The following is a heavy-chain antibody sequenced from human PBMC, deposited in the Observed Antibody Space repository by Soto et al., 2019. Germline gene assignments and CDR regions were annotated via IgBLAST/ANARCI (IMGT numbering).Heavy chain of an antibody. V-gene: IGHV3-30*03. D-gene: IGHD6-19*01. CDR3: PRAQWLREGYFYAMDV. CDR2: ISFGGTDK. CDR1: GFTFKTYG. J-gene: IGHJ6*02. Sequence: GGSLRLSCAASGFTFKTYGMHWVRQAPGKGLEWVAVISFGGTDKYYADSVKGRFSISRDNSKSTLYLQMNNLTADDTAVYYCPRAQWLREGYFYAMDVWGQGTTVTVSS.